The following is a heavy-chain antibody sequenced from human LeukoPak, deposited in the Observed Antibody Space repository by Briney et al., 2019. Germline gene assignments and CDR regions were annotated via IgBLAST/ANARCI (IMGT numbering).Heavy chain of an antibody. CDR2: IKQDGSEE. V-gene: IGHV3-7*01. CDR1: GFTLSSHW. CDR3: ARRYSGYDWRYYYYYYMDV. D-gene: IGHD5-12*01. J-gene: IGHJ6*03. Sequence: GGSLRLSCAASGFTLSSHWMSWVRQAPGKGLEWVANIKQDGSEENYVDSVKGRFTISRDNAKKSLYLQMNSLRAEDTAVYYCARRYSGYDWRYYYYYYMDVWGKGTTVTISS.